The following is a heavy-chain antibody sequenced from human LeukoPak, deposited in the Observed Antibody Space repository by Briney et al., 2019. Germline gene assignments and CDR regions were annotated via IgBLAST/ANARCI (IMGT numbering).Heavy chain of an antibody. D-gene: IGHD3-10*01. Sequence: ASVKVSCKASGYTFTSNGISWVRQAPGQGLEWMGWISAYNGNTNYEQKLQGRVTMTTDTSTSTAYMELRSLRSDDTAVYYCARGADKHYGSGSSYYYYYYMDVWGKGTTVTISS. CDR2: ISAYNGNT. CDR3: ARGADKHYGSGSSYYYYYYMDV. J-gene: IGHJ6*03. V-gene: IGHV1-18*01. CDR1: GYTFTSNG.